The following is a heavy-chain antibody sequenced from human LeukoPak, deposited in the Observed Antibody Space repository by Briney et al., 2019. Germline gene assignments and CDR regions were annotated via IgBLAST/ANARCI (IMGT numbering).Heavy chain of an antibody. V-gene: IGHV1-69*05. CDR2: IIPIFGTA. Sequence: GASVKVSCKASGGTFSSYAISWVRQAPGQGLEWMGGIIPIFGTANYAQKFQGGVTITTDESTSTAYMELSSLRSEDTAVYYCARYNDYSNLYDYWGQGTLVTVSS. J-gene: IGHJ4*02. CDR3: ARYNDYSNLYDY. CDR1: GGTFSSYA. D-gene: IGHD4-11*01.